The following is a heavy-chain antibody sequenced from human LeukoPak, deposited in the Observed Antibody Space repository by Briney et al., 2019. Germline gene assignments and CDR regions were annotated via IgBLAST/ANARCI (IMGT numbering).Heavy chain of an antibody. Sequence: SVKVSCKASGGTFSSYAISWVRQAPGQGLEWMGGIIPIFGTANYAQKFQGRVTITADESTSTAYMEPSSLRSEDTAVYYCARGRRYYYFWSGYYSVGSYYYYMDVWGKGTTVTVSS. V-gene: IGHV1-69*01. D-gene: IGHD3-3*01. CDR3: ARGRRYYYFWSGYYSVGSYYYYMDV. CDR2: IIPIFGTA. J-gene: IGHJ6*03. CDR1: GGTFSSYA.